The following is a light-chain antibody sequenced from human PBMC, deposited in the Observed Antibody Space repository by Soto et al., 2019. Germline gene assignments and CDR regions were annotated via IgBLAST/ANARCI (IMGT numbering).Light chain of an antibody. J-gene: IGKJ1*01. V-gene: IGKV3-20*01. CDR2: GAS. CDR3: HQYSSSPRT. Sequence: EIVLTQSPGTLSLSPGERVTLSCRASQSVSSNFLAWYQQKPGQAPRLLMYGASNRAAGIPDRFSGSGSGTDFTLTISRLAPEDFAVYYCHQYSSSPRTFGQGTRWIS. CDR1: QSVSSNF.